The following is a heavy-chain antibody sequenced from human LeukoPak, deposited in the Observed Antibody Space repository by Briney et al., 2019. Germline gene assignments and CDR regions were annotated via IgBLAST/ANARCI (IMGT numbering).Heavy chain of an antibody. CDR3: ASEFTTTYYYDSSGYYLD. CDR2: ISSSGSTI. CDR1: GFTFSDYY. J-gene: IGHJ4*02. Sequence: PGGSLRLSCAASGFTFSDYYMSWIRQAPGKGLEWVSYISSSGSTIYYADSVKGRFTISRDNAKNSLYLQMNSLRAEDTAVYYCASEFTTTYYYDSSGYYLDWGQGTLVTVSS. V-gene: IGHV3-11*01. D-gene: IGHD3-22*01.